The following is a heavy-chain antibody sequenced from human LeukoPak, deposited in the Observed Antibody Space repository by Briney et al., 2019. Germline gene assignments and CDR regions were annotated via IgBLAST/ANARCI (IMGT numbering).Heavy chain of an antibody. Sequence: SETLSLTCAVYGGSFSGYYWSWIRQPPGKGLEWIGEINHSGSTNYNPSLKSRVTISVDTSKNQFSLKLSSVTAADTAVYYCPRRFSGIAAAGAGGYYFDYWGQGTLVTVSS. V-gene: IGHV4-34*01. D-gene: IGHD6-13*01. CDR2: INHSGST. CDR3: PRRFSGIAAAGAGGYYFDY. J-gene: IGHJ4*02. CDR1: GGSFSGYY.